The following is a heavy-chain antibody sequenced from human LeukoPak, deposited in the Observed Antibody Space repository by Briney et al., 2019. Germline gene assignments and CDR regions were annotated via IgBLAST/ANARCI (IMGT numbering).Heavy chain of an antibody. V-gene: IGHV4-39*07. CDR1: GGSISSSSYY. Sequence: PSETLSLTCTVSGGSISSSSYYWGWIRQPPGKGLEWIRSIYYSGSTYYNPSLKSRVTISVDTSKNQFSLKLSSVTAADTAVYYCVRGVVASWYYYGMDVWGQGTTVTVSS. CDR2: IYYSGST. J-gene: IGHJ6*02. D-gene: IGHD2-15*01. CDR3: VRGVVASWYYYGMDV.